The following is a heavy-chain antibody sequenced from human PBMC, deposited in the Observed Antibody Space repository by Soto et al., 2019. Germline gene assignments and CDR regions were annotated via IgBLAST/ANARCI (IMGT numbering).Heavy chain of an antibody. CDR1: CYSFTSYW. V-gene: IGHV5-51*01. CDR3: ARANGYYDSSGYTPNWFDP. D-gene: IGHD3-22*01. Sequence: PGESLKISWQGSCYSFTSYWIGWVRQMPGKGLEWMGIIYPGDSDTRYSPSFQGQVTISADKSISTAYLQWSSLKASDTAMYYCARANGYYDSSGYTPNWFDPWGQGTLVTVSS. CDR2: IYPGDSDT. J-gene: IGHJ5*02.